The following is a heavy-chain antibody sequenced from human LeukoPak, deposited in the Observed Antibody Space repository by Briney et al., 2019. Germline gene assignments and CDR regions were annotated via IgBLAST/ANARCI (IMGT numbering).Heavy chain of an antibody. J-gene: IGHJ5*02. CDR1: GFTFSSYG. CDR2: IRYDGSNK. Sequence: PGGSLRLSCAASGFTFSSYGMHWVRQAPGKGLEWVAFIRYDGSNKYYADSVKGRFTISRDNSKNTLYLQMNSLRSDDTAVYYCARFGRGTDIVVVPDATAAWFDPWGQGTLVTVSS. D-gene: IGHD2-2*01. CDR3: ARFGRGTDIVVVPDATAAWFDP. V-gene: IGHV3-30*02.